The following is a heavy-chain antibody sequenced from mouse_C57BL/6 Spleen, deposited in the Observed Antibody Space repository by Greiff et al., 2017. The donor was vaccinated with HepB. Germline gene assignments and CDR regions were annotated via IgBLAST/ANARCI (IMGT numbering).Heavy chain of an antibody. CDR2: IHPNSGST. Sequence: VQLQQPGAELVKPGASVKLSCKASGYTFTSYWMHWVKQRPGQGLEWIGMIHPNSGSTNYNEKFKSKATLTVDKSSSTAYMQLSSLTSEDSAVYYCARLVTTVVVDYWGQGTTLTVSS. J-gene: IGHJ2*01. D-gene: IGHD1-1*01. CDR1: GYTFTSYW. CDR3: ARLVTTVVVDY. V-gene: IGHV1-64*01.